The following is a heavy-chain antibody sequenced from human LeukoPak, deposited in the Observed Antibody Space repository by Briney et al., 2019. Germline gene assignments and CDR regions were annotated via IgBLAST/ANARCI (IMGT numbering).Heavy chain of an antibody. CDR1: GFTFSSYA. CDR2: ISGSGGST. D-gene: IGHD3-3*01. J-gene: IGHJ4*02. Sequence: GGSLRLSCAASGFTFSSYAMSWVRQAPGKGLEWVSAISGSGGSTYYADSVKGRFTISRDNSKNTLYLQMNSLRAEDTAVYYCAKGRITIFGVVIRRPYYFDYWGQGMLVTVSS. CDR3: AKGRITIFGVVIRRPYYFDY. V-gene: IGHV3-23*01.